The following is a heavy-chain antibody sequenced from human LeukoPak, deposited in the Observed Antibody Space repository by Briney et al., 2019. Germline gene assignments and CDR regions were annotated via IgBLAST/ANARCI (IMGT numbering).Heavy chain of an antibody. Sequence: ASVKVSCKASGYTFTSYYMHWVRQAPGQGLEWMGIINPSGGSTSYAQKFQGRVTMTRDTSTSTVYMELSSLRSEDTAVYYCARDPSYSSSWYRWFDPWGQGTLVTVSS. D-gene: IGHD6-13*01. CDR1: GYTFTSYY. J-gene: IGHJ5*02. V-gene: IGHV1-46*01. CDR3: ARDPSYSSSWYRWFDP. CDR2: INPSGGST.